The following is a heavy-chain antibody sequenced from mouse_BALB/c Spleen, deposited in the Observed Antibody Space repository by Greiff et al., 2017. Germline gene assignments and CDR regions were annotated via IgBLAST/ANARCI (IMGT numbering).Heavy chain of an antibody. CDR2: IDPENGNT. CDR1: GFNIKDYY. D-gene: IGHD2-1*01. Sequence: VQLQQSGAELVRPGALVKLSCKASGFNIKDYYMHWVKQRPEQGLEWIGWIDPENGNTIYDTKFQGKASITADTSSNTAYLQLSSLTSEDTAVYYCARSDGNFWFAYWGQGTLVTVSA. J-gene: IGHJ3*01. CDR3: ARSDGNFWFAY. V-gene: IGHV14-1*02.